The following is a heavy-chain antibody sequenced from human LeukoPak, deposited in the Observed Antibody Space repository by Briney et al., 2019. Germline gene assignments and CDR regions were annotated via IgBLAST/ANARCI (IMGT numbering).Heavy chain of an antibody. V-gene: IGHV4-4*07. J-gene: IGHJ4*02. Sequence: SETLCLTCTASGGSINSYYWNWIRQSAGKGLEWIGRIYIGGSTNYNPSLKSRVTMSLDASKNQVSVNLNSVTAADTAIYYCARERHGGYSYGFSFDYWGQGTLVTVSS. CDR1: GGSINSYY. D-gene: IGHD5-18*01. CDR3: ARERHGGYSYGFSFDY. CDR2: IYIGGST.